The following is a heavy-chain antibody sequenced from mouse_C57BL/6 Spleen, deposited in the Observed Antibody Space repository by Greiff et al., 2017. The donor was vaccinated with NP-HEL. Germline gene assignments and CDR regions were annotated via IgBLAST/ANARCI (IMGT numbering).Heavy chain of an antibody. V-gene: IGHV5-17*01. J-gene: IGHJ4*01. CDR1: GFTFSDYG. CDR2: ISSGSSTI. CDR3: ARPSTGTGMDY. D-gene: IGHD4-1*02. Sequence: EVQLVESGGGLVKPGGSLKLSCAASGFTFSDYGMHWVRQAPEKGLEWVAYISSGSSTIYYADTVKGRFTISRDNAKNTLFLQMTSLRSEDTAMYYCARPSTGTGMDYWGQGTSVTVSS.